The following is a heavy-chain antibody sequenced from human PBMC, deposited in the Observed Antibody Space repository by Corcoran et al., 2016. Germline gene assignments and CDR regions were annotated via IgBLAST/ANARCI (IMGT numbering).Heavy chain of an antibody. CDR2: IYYSGST. J-gene: IGHJ6*02. D-gene: IGHD3-10*01. V-gene: IGHV4-59*01. Sequence: QVQLQESGPGLVNPSETLSLTCTVSGGSISSYYWSWIRQPPGKGLEWIGYIYYSGSTNYNPSLKSRVTISVDTSKNQFSLKLSSVTAADTAVYYCARDGGHGYGMDVWGQGTTVTVSS. CDR1: GGSISSYY. CDR3: ARDGGHGYGMDV.